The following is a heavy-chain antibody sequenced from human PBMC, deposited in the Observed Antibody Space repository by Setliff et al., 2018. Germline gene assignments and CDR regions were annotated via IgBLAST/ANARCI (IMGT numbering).Heavy chain of an antibody. CDR3: ARAYYYASGNPHNYYMDV. J-gene: IGHJ6*03. D-gene: IGHD3-10*01. Sequence: SETLSLTCTVSGGSISTYYWSWIRQPPGKGLGWIGYIYYSGRTNYNPSLRSRVTISVDTSKNQFSLSLTSVSAADTAIYYCARAYYYASGNPHNYYMDVWGKGTAVTVSS. CDR2: IYYSGRT. V-gene: IGHV4-59*08. CDR1: GGSISTYY.